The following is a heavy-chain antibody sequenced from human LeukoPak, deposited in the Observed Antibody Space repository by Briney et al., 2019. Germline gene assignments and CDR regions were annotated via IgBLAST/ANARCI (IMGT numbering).Heavy chain of an antibody. V-gene: IGHV3-30*04. J-gene: IGHJ6*02. CDR3: ARDHGPYYHYYYYVMDV. CDR1: GFTFSSYA. CDR2: ISYDGSNK. D-gene: IGHD2-21*01. Sequence: PGGSLRLSCAASGFTFSSYAMHWVRQAPGKGLEWVAVISYDGSNKYYADSVKGRFTISRDNSKNTLYLQMNSLRAEDTAVYYCARDHGPYYHYYYYVMDVWGQGTTVTVPS.